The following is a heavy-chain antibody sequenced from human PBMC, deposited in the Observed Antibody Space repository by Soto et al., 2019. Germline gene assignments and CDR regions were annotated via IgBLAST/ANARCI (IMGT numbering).Heavy chain of an antibody. J-gene: IGHJ5*02. V-gene: IGHV3-23*01. Sequence: GGSLRLSCASSGFPFGTTDMSWVRQAPGEGLEWVSTIDGSGGITFYADSVKGRFTISRDNSRNTVYLQMNSLRGDDTALYYCVKNSGWFNTWGQGALVTVSS. CDR3: VKNSGWFNT. CDR1: GFPFGTTD. D-gene: IGHD3-10*01. CDR2: IDGSGGIT.